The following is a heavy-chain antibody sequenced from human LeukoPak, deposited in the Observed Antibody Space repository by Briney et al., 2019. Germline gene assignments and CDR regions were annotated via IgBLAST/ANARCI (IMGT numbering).Heavy chain of an antibody. D-gene: IGHD2-15*01. V-gene: IGHV1-18*01. Sequence: ASVKDSCQASGYTFTSNGISWVRQAPGQGLECMGWISAYNGNTNNAQKLQGRVTMTPDTSTSTAYIGLRRPRSDETPVCYCVSSVGRAAPLPPDSSGQG. CDR1: GYTFTSNG. CDR2: ISAYNGNT. J-gene: IGHJ4*02. CDR3: VSSVGRAAPLPPDS.